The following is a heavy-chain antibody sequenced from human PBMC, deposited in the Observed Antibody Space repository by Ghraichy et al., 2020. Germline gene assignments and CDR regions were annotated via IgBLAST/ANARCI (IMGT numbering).Heavy chain of an antibody. CDR2: IKSKTDGGTT. V-gene: IGHV3-15*07. D-gene: IGHD1-7*01. Sequence: GGSLRLSCAASGFTFSNAWMNWVRQAPGKGLEWVGRIKSKTDGGTTDYAAPVKGRFTISRDDSKNTLYLQMNSLKTEDTAVYYCTTDSWNYVGPRDFDYWGQGTLVTVTS. J-gene: IGHJ4*02. CDR1: GFTFSNAW. CDR3: TTDSWNYVGPRDFDY.